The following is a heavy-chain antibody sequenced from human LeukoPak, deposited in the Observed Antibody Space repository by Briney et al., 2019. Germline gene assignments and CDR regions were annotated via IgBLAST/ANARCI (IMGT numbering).Heavy chain of an antibody. CDR3: ARLPSAGYGYFED. V-gene: IGHV4-59*01. J-gene: IGHJ4*02. Sequence: PGTLCLSCTVSGDSIRSFFWSWGRHPPRKGLERVGFFYNTVSTKYNPSRKSRVSISVYTSTNQLSLNLTSVTAADTAVYYCARLPSAGYGYFEDWGQGALVTVSS. CDR1: GDSIRSFF. CDR2: FYNTVST. D-gene: IGHD4-17*01.